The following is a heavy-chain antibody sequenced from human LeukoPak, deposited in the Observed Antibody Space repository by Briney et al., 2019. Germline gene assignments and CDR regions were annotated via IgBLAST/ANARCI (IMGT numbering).Heavy chain of an antibody. J-gene: IGHJ4*02. CDR2: IHPDGSSI. D-gene: IGHD3-10*01. CDR3: LRSTSGSYGHFDF. CDR1: GFSFTTYW. V-gene: IGHV3-74*01. Sequence: GGSLRLSCSASGFSFTTYWMHWVRQAPGKGLVWVSRIHPDGSSISYADSVKGRFTISRDNAKNTLSLQMNSLRADDTGVYFCLRSTSGSYGHFDFWGQGTLVTVSS.